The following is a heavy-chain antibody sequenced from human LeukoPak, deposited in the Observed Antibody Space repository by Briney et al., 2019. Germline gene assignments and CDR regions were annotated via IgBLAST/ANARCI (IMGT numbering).Heavy chain of an antibody. Sequence: GGSLRLSCAASGFTFSSYSMNWVRQAPGKGLEWVSAISGSGGSTYYADSVKGRFTISRDNSKNTLYLQMNSLRAEDTAVYYCAKDYDILTGYYGNNWFDPWGQGTLVTVSS. CDR2: ISGSGGST. CDR1: GFTFSSYS. D-gene: IGHD3-9*01. V-gene: IGHV3-23*01. CDR3: AKDYDILTGYYGNNWFDP. J-gene: IGHJ5*02.